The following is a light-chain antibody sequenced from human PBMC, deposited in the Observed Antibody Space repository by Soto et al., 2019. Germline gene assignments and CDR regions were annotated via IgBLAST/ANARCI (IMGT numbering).Light chain of an antibody. CDR1: QSVLYSSDNKNY. CDR2: WAS. J-gene: IGKJ1*01. V-gene: IGKV4-1*01. Sequence: DIVMTQSPDSLAVSLGERATINCKSSQSVLYSSDNKNYLAWYQQKPGQTPKLLVHWASTRESGVPDRFSGSGSGTDFTLTISSLQAEDVAVYYCQQYYGTPLTFGQGTKVEIK. CDR3: QQYYGTPLT.